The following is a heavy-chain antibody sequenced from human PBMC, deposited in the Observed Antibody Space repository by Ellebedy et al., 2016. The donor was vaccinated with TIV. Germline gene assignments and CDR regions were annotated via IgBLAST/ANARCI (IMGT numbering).Heavy chain of an antibody. D-gene: IGHD6-13*01. CDR3: ARGGIAAAGWDFQH. J-gene: IGHJ1*01. Sequence: PGGSLRLSCAASGFTFSSYSMNWVRQAPGKGLEWVSSISSSSSYIYYADSVKGRFTISRDNAKNSLYLQMNSLRAEDTAVYYCARGGIAAAGWDFQHWGQGTLVTVSS. V-gene: IGHV3-21*01. CDR2: ISSSSSYI. CDR1: GFTFSSYS.